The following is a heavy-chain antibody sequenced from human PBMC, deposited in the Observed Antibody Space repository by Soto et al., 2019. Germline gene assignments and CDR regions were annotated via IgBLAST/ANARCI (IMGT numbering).Heavy chain of an antibody. J-gene: IGHJ4*02. CDR1: SGSISSSNW. Sequence: LSLTCAVSSGSISSSNWWSWVRQPPGKGLEWIGEIYHSGSTNYNPSLKSRVTISVDKSKNQFSLKLSSVTAADTAVYYCARERVYCSGGSCYRHFDYWGQGTLVTVSS. D-gene: IGHD2-15*01. CDR2: IYHSGST. V-gene: IGHV4-4*02. CDR3: ARERVYCSGGSCYRHFDY.